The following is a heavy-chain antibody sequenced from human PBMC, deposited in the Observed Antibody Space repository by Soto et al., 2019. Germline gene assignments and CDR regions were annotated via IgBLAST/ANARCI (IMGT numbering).Heavy chain of an antibody. CDR3: ARLCGGTSCRPFDH. J-gene: IGHJ4*02. V-gene: IGHV4-39*01. D-gene: IGHD2-15*01. CDR1: GGSISSSSYY. Sequence: PSETLSLTCTVSGGSISSSSYYWGWIRQSPGKGLEWIGNIFYSGSTYYNPSLKSRVTISVDTSKNQFSLKLSSVTAADTAVYYCARLCGGTSCRPFDHWGQGTLVTVSS. CDR2: IFYSGST.